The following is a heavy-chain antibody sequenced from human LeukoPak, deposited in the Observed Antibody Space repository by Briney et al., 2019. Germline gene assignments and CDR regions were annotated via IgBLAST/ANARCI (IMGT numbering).Heavy chain of an antibody. V-gene: IGHV3-23*01. J-gene: IGHJ4*02. CDR2: ISGSGGST. D-gene: IGHD3-10*01. CDR3: AKDLAAITMVRGVITAGDY. CDR1: GFTFSSYA. Sequence: GGSLRLSCAASGFTFSSYAMSWVRQAPGKGLEWVSAISGSGGSTYYADSVKGRSTISRDNSKNTLYLQMNSLRAEDTAVYYCAKDLAAITMVRGVITAGDYWGQGTLVTVSS.